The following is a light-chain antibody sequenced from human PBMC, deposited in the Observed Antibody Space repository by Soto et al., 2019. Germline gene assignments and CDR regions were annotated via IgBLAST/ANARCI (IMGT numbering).Light chain of an antibody. V-gene: IGKV1-39*01. CDR2: AAS. J-gene: IGKJ1*01. CDR1: QSITTY. CDR3: QQGFSAPWT. Sequence: IQLTQTPSLMYEYVGDRVTITCRASQSITTYLNWYQQNPGRAPQLLIYAASTLQSGVPSRFSGIGSATNFTLTISSLQPEDFGTYYCQQGFSAPWTSGQGTKVDIK.